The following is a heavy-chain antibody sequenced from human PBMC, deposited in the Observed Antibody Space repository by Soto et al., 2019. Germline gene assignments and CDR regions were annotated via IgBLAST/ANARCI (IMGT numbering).Heavy chain of an antibody. CDR3: ANGQNKWNYGAFDI. CDR2: IVGSGGST. J-gene: IGHJ3*02. D-gene: IGHD1-7*01. Sequence: PGGSLRLSCAASGFTFSNYAMSWVRQAPGKGLEWVSTIVGSGGSTNYADSVKGRFTISRDNSKNTLYLQVNSLRAEDTAVYYCANGQNKWNYGAFDIWGQGTMVTVSS. CDR1: GFTFSNYA. V-gene: IGHV3-23*01.